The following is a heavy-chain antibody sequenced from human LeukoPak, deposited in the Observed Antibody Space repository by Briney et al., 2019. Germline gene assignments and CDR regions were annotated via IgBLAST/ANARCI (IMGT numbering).Heavy chain of an antibody. CDR3: ARQTGSGLFILP. J-gene: IGHJ4*02. CDR2: IKKDGSEK. CDR1: GFTFSSHW. D-gene: IGHD3/OR15-3a*01. V-gene: IGHV3-7*01. Sequence: PGGSLRLSCAASGFTFSSHWMSWVRQAPGKGLEWVANIKKDGSEKYYVDAVKGRFTISRDNAKTSLYLQMNSLRAEDTAVYYCARQTGSGLFILPGGQGTLVTVSS.